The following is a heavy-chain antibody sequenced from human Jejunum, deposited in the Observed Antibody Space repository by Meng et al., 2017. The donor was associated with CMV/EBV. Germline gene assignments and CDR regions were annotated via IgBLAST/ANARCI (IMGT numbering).Heavy chain of an antibody. CDR2: MSVNSGGT. J-gene: IGHJ3*02. V-gene: IGHV1-2*02. CDR3: VTSSGYRSGWGAFDI. D-gene: IGHD6-19*01. Sequence: FTFIGYDMHWVRQAPGQGLEWMGWMSVNSGGTNYAQTLRGRVTMTRDTSISTAYMELSSLRFDDTAAYYCVTSSGYRSGWGAFDIWGQGTVVTVSS. CDR1: FTFIGYD.